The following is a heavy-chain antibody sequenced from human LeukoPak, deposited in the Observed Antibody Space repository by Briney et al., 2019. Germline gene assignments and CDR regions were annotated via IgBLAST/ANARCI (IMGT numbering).Heavy chain of an antibody. V-gene: IGHV4-59*12. D-gene: IGHD3-9*01. J-gene: IGHJ4*02. CDR3: ARLRYFDWLYDY. CDR1: GGSISSYY. CDR2: IYYSGST. Sequence: SETLSLTCTVSGGSISSYYWSWIRQPPGKGLEWIGYIYYSGSTNYNPSLKSRVTISVDTSKNQFSLKLSSVTAADTAVYYCARLRYFDWLYDYWGQGTPVTVSS.